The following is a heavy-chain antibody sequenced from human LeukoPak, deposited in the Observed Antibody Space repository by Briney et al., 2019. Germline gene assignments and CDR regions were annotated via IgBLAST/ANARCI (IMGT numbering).Heavy chain of an antibody. D-gene: IGHD3-10*01. V-gene: IGHV4-34*01. J-gene: IGHJ3*02. CDR2: INHSGST. CDR3: ARGYPWLLWFGEVKPPRAPAFDI. Sequence: PSETLSLTCAIYGGSFSGYYWSWIRQPPGKGLEWIGEINHSGSTNYNPSLKSRVTISVDTSKDQFSLKLSSVTAADTAVYYCARGYPWLLWFGEVKPPRAPAFDIWGQGTMVTVSS. CDR1: GGSFSGYY.